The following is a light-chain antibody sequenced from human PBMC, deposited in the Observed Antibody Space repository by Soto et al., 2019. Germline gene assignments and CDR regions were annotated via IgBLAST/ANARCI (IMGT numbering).Light chain of an antibody. J-gene: IGKJ1*01. V-gene: IGKV3-15*01. Sequence: EIVMTQSPATLSVSPGGRATLSCRASQSVSSSYLAWYQQKPGQAPRLLVYGASTRATGIPARFSGSGSGTEFTLTISSLQPDDFATYYCQQYNSYSWTFGQGTKVDIK. CDR1: QSVSSSY. CDR2: GAS. CDR3: QQYNSYSWT.